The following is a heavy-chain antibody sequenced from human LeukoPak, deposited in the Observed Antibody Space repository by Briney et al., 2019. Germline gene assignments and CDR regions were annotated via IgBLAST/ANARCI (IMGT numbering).Heavy chain of an antibody. Sequence: GGSLRLSCAASGFTVSSTYMSWVRQAPGKGLEWVSVFYSGGSTDYVDSVKGRFTVSRDNSKNTLYLQVNNLTAEDTAVYYCAREGGTSCCNYFDYWGQGTLVTVSS. CDR2: FYSGGST. D-gene: IGHD2/OR15-2a*01. J-gene: IGHJ4*02. CDR1: GFTVSSTY. CDR3: AREGGTSCCNYFDY. V-gene: IGHV3-66*01.